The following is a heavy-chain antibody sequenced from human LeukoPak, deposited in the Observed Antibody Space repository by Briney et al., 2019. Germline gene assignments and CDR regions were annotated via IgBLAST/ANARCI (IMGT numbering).Heavy chain of an antibody. D-gene: IGHD1-14*01. CDR3: ARDFNLPGSYYYMDV. CDR2: ISAYNGNT. J-gene: IGHJ6*02. CDR1: GYTFTSYG. V-gene: IGHV1-18*01. Sequence: ASVKVSCKASGYTFTSYGISWVRQAPGQGLEWMGWISAYNGNTNYAQKLQGRVTMTTDTSTSTAYMELSRLRSDDTAFYYCARDFNLPGSYYYMDVWGQGTTVTVSS.